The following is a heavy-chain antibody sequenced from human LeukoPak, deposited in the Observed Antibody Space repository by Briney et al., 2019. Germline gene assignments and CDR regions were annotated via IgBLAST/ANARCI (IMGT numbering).Heavy chain of an antibody. CDR3: ARGTEMPSFTGYYSFDY. CDR2: IYTGTT. J-gene: IGHJ4*02. D-gene: IGHD3-9*01. CDR1: GGSISTFF. Sequence: TSETLSLTCTVSGGSISTFFWTWIRQSAGKGLEWIGRIYTGTTYYNPSLESRATISVDTSNNRFSLKLTSLTAADTAVYYCARGTEMPSFTGYYSFDYWGRGSLVTVSS. V-gene: IGHV4-4*07.